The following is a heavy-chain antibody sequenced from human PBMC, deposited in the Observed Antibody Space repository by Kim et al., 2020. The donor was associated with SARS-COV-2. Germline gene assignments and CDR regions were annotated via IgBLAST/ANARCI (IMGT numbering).Heavy chain of an antibody. CDR1: GYSISSGYY. CDR3: ARDPFPGYSSGWIYYYYGMDV. CDR2: IYHSGST. D-gene: IGHD6-19*01. J-gene: IGHJ6*02. V-gene: IGHV4-38-2*02. Sequence: SETLSLTCTVSGYSISSGYYWGWIRQPPGKGLEWIGSIYHSGSTYYNPSLKSRVTISVDTSKNQFSLKLSSVTAADTAVYYCARDPFPGYSSGWIYYYYGMDVWGQGTTVTVSS.